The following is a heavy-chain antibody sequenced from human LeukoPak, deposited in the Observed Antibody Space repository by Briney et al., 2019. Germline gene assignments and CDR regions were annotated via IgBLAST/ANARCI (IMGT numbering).Heavy chain of an antibody. CDR1: GFTFSSYA. V-gene: IGHV3-23*01. D-gene: IGHD6-6*01. J-gene: IGHJ4*02. CDR2: ISGSGGST. CDR3: ARGLVGPDY. Sequence: GGSLRLSCAASGFTFSSYAMSWVRQAPGKGLEWVSAISGSGGSTYYADSVKGRFTISRDNAKNTLYLEMNSLRAEDTAVYFCARGLVGPDYWGQGTLVTVSS.